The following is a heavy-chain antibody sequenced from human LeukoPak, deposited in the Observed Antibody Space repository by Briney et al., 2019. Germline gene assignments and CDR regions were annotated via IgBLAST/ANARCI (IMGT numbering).Heavy chain of an antibody. CDR1: GFTFSDYY. CDR2: ISSSGSTI. CDR3: ARDKQGDVGVVNYYYYMDV. V-gene: IGHV3-11*04. D-gene: IGHD3-3*01. J-gene: IGHJ6*03. Sequence: PGGSLRLSCAASGFTFSDYYVSWIRQAPGKGLEWVSYISSSGSTIYYADSVKGRFTISRDNAKNSLYLQMNSLRAEDTAVYYCARDKQGDVGVVNYYYYMDVWGKGTTVTVSS.